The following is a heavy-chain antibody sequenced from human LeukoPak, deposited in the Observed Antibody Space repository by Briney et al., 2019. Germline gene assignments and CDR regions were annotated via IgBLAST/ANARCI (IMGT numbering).Heavy chain of an antibody. CDR3: ARSRGGLDY. Sequence: GGSLRLSCAASGFTFSSYGMSWVRQAPGKGLEWVANIKEDGSAIYYVDPVEGRFTISRDNAKNSLYLQMNSLRAEDTAMYYCARSRGGLDYWGQGTLVTVSS. J-gene: IGHJ4*02. CDR1: GFTFSSYG. V-gene: IGHV3-7*01. CDR2: IKEDGSAI. D-gene: IGHD3-16*01.